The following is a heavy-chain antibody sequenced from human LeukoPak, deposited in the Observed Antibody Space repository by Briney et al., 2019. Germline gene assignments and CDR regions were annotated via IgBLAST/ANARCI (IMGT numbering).Heavy chain of an antibody. J-gene: IGHJ4*02. Sequence: ASVKVSCKASGYTFTSYGISWVRQAPGQGLEWMGWISTYNGNTNYAQKLQGRVTMTTDTSTSTAYMELRSLRSDDTAVYYCAREAVAGTAFDVFFDYWGQGTLVTVSS. CDR3: AREAVAGTAFDVFFDY. D-gene: IGHD6-19*01. CDR1: GYTFTSYG. V-gene: IGHV1-18*01. CDR2: ISTYNGNT.